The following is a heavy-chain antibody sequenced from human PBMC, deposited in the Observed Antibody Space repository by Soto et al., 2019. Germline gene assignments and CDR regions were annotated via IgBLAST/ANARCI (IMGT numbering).Heavy chain of an antibody. CDR3: ARGPIVLMVYATYNWFDP. CDR2: INHSGST. Sequence: PSETLSLTCAVYGGSFSGYYWSWIRQPPGKGLEWIGEINHSGSTNYNPSLRSRVTISVDTSKNQFSPKLSSVTAADTAVYYCARGPIVLMVYATYNWFDPWGQGTLVTVS. V-gene: IGHV4-34*01. CDR1: GGSFSGYY. D-gene: IGHD2-8*01. J-gene: IGHJ5*02.